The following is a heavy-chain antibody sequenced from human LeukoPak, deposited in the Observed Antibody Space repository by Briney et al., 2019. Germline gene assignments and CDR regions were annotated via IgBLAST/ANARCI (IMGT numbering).Heavy chain of an antibody. D-gene: IGHD3-10*01. Sequence: ETLSLTCTVSGYSISSGYYWGWIRQPPGKGLEWIGSIYHSGSTYYNPSLKSRVTISVDTSKSQFSLKLRSVTAADTAVYYCARRYYFASGSYYPFDFWGQGTLVTVSS. CDR1: GYSISSGYY. J-gene: IGHJ4*02. CDR3: ARRYYFASGSYYPFDF. V-gene: IGHV4-38-2*02. CDR2: IYHSGST.